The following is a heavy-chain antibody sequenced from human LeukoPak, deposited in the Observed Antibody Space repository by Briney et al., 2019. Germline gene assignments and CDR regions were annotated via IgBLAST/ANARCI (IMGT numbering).Heavy chain of an antibody. V-gene: IGHV3-48*03. CDR1: GFTFSSYE. D-gene: IGHD7-27*01. CDR2: ISSSGSTK. J-gene: IGHJ4*02. Sequence: GGSLRLSCAASGFTFSSYEMNWVRQAPGKELEWVSYISSSGSTKHYADSVKGRFTISRDNAMNSLYLQLNSLRAEDTALYYCARNWGFDYWGQGTLVTVSS. CDR3: ARNWGFDY.